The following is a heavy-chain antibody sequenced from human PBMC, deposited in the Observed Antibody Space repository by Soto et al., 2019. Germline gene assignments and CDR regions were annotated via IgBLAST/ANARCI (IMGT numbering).Heavy chain of an antibody. V-gene: IGHV3-73*01. CDR3: TRGTYGSGSSLDY. CDR1: GFTFSGSA. Sequence: GGSLRLSCAASGFTFSGSAMHWVRQASGKGLEWVGRIRSKANSYATADAASVKGRFTISNDDSNTTKYLKMNSRATEDTAVYYCTRGTYGSGSSLDYWGQGTLVTVSS. J-gene: IGHJ4*02. CDR2: IRSKANSYAT. D-gene: IGHD3-10*01.